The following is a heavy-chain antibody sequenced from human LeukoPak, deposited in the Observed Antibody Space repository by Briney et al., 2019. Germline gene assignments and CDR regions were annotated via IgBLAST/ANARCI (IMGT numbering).Heavy chain of an antibody. CDR2: IWYDGSNK. J-gene: IGHJ4*02. D-gene: IGHD2-15*01. V-gene: IGHV3-33*08. Sequence: GGSLRLSCAASGFTFSSYAMHWVRQAPGKGLEWVAIIWYDGSNKYYADSVKGRFTISRDNSKNTLYLQMNSLRAEDTAVYYCARRLEGYCSGGTCYYFDYWGQGTLVTVSS. CDR3: ARRLEGYCSGGTCYYFDY. CDR1: GFTFSSYA.